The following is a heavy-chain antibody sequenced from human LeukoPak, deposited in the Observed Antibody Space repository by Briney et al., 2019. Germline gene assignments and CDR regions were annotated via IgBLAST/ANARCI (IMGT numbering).Heavy chain of an antibody. D-gene: IGHD4-17*01. CDR2: IKQDGSEK. CDR3: AREEDGDPCYFDY. V-gene: IGHV3-7*01. CDR1: GFTFSSYW. J-gene: IGHJ4*02. Sequence: PGGSLRLSCAASGFTFSSYWMSWVRQAPGKGLEWVANIKQDGSEKYYVDSVKGRFTISGDNAKNSLYLQMNSLRAEDTAVYYCAREEDGDPCYFDYWGQGTLVTVSS.